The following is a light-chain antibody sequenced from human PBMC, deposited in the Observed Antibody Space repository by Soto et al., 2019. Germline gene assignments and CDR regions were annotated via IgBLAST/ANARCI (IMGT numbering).Light chain of an antibody. Sequence: DIPMTQSPSTLSSSVGDRVTITCRASQSIDSWLAWYKQKQGKTPNLLIYEASSLESGVPSRFSGSGSGTEFTLTISSLQPDDFASYYCQQYRCYCAGTFGQGTKVEIK. CDR2: EAS. CDR1: QSIDSW. V-gene: IGKV1-5*03. CDR3: QQYRCYCAGT. J-gene: IGKJ1*01.